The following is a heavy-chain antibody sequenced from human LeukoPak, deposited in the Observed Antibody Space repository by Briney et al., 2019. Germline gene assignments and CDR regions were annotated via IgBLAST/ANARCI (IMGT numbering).Heavy chain of an antibody. D-gene: IGHD3-22*01. CDR2: IYHSGST. J-gene: IGHJ3*02. Sequence: PSETLSLTCTVSGVSISSSNSYWGWIRQPPGTGLEWIGSIYHSGSTYYNPSLKSRVTISVDTSKNQFSLKLSSVTAADTAVYYCARDGHRRYYYGSSGREDVFDIWGQGTMVTVSS. V-gene: IGHV4-39*07. CDR1: GVSISSSNSY. CDR3: ARDGHRRYYYGSSGREDVFDI.